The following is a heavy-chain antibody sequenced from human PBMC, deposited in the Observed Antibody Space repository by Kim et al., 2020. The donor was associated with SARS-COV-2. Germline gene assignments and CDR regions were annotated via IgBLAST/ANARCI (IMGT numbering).Heavy chain of an antibody. CDR1: RYTFTGYY. J-gene: IGHJ6*02. V-gene: IGHV1-2*06. Sequence: ASVKVSCKASRYTFTGYYMHWVRQAPGQGLEWMGRINPNSGGTNYAQKFQGRVTMTRDTSISTAYMELSRLRSDDTAVYYCARVWAVAGTGMDVWGQGTTVTVSS. D-gene: IGHD6-19*01. CDR2: INPNSGGT. CDR3: ARVWAVAGTGMDV.